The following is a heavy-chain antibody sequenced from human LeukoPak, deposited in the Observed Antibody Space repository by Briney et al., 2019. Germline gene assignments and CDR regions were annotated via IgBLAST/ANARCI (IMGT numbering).Heavy chain of an antibody. V-gene: IGHV4-39*07. J-gene: IGHJ4*02. CDR1: GGSISSSSYY. Sequence: SETLSLTCTVSGGSISSSSYYWGWIRQPPGKGLEWIGSIYYSGSTYYNPSLKSRVTISVDKSKNQFSLKLSSVTAADTAVYYCARDISYGDYVKQGDYWGQGTLVTVSS. D-gene: IGHD4-17*01. CDR3: ARDISYGDYVKQGDY. CDR2: IYYSGST.